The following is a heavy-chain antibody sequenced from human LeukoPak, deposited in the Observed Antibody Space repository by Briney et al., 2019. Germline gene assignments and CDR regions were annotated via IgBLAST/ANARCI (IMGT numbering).Heavy chain of an antibody. CDR2: INPNSGGT. J-gene: IGHJ4*02. CDR3: ARDRGDFWSGYYNPDY. Sequence: GASVKVSCKASGYTFTGYYMHWVRQAPGQGLEWMGWINPNSGGTNYAQKFQGWVTMTRDTSISTAYMELSRLRSDDTAVYYCARDRGDFWSGYYNPDYWGQGTLVTVSS. V-gene: IGHV1-2*04. CDR1: GYTFTGYY. D-gene: IGHD3-3*01.